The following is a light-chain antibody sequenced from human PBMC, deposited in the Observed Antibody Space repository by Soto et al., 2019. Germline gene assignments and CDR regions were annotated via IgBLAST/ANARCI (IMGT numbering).Light chain of an antibody. V-gene: IGLV2-8*01. CDR1: KNDVGFYDF. CDR3: KSYAGSNTYV. J-gene: IGLJ1*01. Sequence: QSVLTQPPSASGSPGQSVTISCTGTKNDVGFYDFVSWYQHHPGKAPRLIIYEVVQRPSGVPDRFSGSKSGNTASLTVSELQAADEADYFCKSYAGSNTYVFGSGTKLTVL. CDR2: EVV.